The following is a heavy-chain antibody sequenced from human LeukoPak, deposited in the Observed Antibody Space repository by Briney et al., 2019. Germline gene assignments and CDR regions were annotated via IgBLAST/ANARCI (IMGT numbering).Heavy chain of an antibody. V-gene: IGHV1-2*02. J-gene: IGHJ5*02. D-gene: IGHD5-12*01. Sequence: GASVKVSCKASGYTFTGYYMHWVRQARGQGLEWMGWINPNSGGTNYAQKFQGRVTMTRDTSISTAYMELSRLRSDDTAVYYCARDRGYLNWFDPWGQGTLVTVSS. CDR3: ARDRGYLNWFDP. CDR2: INPNSGGT. CDR1: GYTFTGYY.